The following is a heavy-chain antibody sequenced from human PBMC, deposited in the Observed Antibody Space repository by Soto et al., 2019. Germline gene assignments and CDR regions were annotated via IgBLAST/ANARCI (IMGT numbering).Heavy chain of an antibody. J-gene: IGHJ4*02. D-gene: IGHD3-16*01. CDR3: ARDPPGMIYFDY. CDR2: IYSGGST. V-gene: IGHV3-53*01. Sequence: AGGSLRLSCAASGFTVSSNYMSWVRQAPGKGLEWVSVIYSGGSTYYADSVKGRFTISRDNSKNTLYLQMNSLRAEDTAVYYCARDPPGMIYFDYWGQGTLVTVSS. CDR1: GFTVSSNY.